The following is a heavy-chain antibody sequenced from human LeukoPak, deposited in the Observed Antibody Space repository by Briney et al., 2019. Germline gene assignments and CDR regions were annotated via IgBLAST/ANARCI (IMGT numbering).Heavy chain of an antibody. CDR3: ARGYGWFDP. Sequence: PSETLSLTCTVSGASPYWTWIRQPPGKGLEWIGYIYSTTGTTNSNPSLKSRVTMSLDTSKKHLSLKLSAVTAADTAGYYCARGYGWFDPWGQGIWVIVSS. CDR2: IYSTTGTT. D-gene: IGHD3-10*01. V-gene: IGHV4-4*09. J-gene: IGHJ5*02. CDR1: GASPY.